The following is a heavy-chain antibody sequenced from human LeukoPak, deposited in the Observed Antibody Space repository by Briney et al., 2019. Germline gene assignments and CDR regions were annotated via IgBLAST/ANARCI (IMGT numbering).Heavy chain of an antibody. CDR2: INQSGST. CDR1: GGPFSIYC. Sequence: KPSETLSLTCGVYGGPFSIYCWNWIRQSPGEGLEWIGEINQSGSTKYNPSHKSRVTISVDTSKNQFSLKLSSVTAADAAVYYCATMGSGSYFNYWGQGSLVTVSS. V-gene: IGHV4-34*01. D-gene: IGHD1-26*01. J-gene: IGHJ4*02. CDR3: ATMGSGSYFNY.